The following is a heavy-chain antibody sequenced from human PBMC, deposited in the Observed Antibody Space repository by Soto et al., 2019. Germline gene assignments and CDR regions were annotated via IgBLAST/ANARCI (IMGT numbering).Heavy chain of an antibody. CDR1: GVTFSNYG. D-gene: IGHD2-2*01. Sequence: PGGSLRLSCAASGVTFSNYGSHWVRQAPGKGLEWVAVISYDGKNKYYAQSVKGRFTISSDSSKDTVYLQMNSLRVEDTGVYYCARDVRVTNQPLSNWFDPWGQGTLITVSS. V-gene: IGHV3-30*03. J-gene: IGHJ5*02. CDR2: ISYDGKNK. CDR3: ARDVRVTNQPLSNWFDP.